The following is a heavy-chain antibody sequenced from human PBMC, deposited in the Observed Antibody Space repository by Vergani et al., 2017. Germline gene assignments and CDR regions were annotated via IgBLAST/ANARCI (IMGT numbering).Heavy chain of an antibody. V-gene: IGHV4-34*01. CDR2: INHSGST. D-gene: IGHD3-10*01. CDR3: ARFVAVLGVNQYYYYGMDV. CDR1: GGSFSGYY. Sequence: QVQLQQWGAGLLKPSETLSLTCAVYGGSFSGYYWSWIRQPPGKGLEWIGEINHSGSTNYNPSLKSRVTISVDTSKNQFSLKLSSVTAADTAVYYCARFVAVLGVNQYYYYGMDVWGQGTTVTVSS. J-gene: IGHJ6*02.